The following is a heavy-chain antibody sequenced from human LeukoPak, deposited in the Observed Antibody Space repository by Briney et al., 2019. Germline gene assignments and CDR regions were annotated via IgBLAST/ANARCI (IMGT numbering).Heavy chain of an antibody. J-gene: IGHJ4*02. D-gene: IGHD1-26*01. CDR2: ISSSSSTI. Sequence: GGSLRLSCAASGSTFSRYNMNWVRQAPGKGLEWVSYISSSSSTIYYADSVKGRFTISRDNAKTSLYLQMNSLRDEDTAVYYCARMTHSGSYYFDYWGQGTLVTVSS. CDR1: GSTFSRYN. V-gene: IGHV3-48*02. CDR3: ARMTHSGSYYFDY.